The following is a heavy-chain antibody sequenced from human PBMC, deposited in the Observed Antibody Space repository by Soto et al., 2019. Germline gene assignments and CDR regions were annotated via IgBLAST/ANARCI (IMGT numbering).Heavy chain of an antibody. CDR2: ISSSSRTI. D-gene: IGHD3-22*01. J-gene: IGHJ5*02. CDR1: GFTFSSYS. CDR3: ARDRFDYYDRSGYWRFDP. V-gene: IGHV3-48*01. Sequence: EVQLVESGGGLVQPGGSLRLSCAASGFTFSSYSMNWVRQAPGKGLEWVSYISSSSRTIYYADSVKGRFTISRDNAKNSLYLQKNSLRAEDTAVYYCARDRFDYYDRSGYWRFDPWGQGTLVTVSS.